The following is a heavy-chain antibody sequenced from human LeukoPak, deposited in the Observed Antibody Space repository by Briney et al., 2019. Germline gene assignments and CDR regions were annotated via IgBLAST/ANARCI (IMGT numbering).Heavy chain of an antibody. CDR1: GFTFDDYA. D-gene: IGHD3-22*01. CDR2: ISWNSGSI. J-gene: IGHJ4*02. V-gene: IGHV3-9*01. CDR3: AKDIGRYDTSCYSFDY. Sequence: AGGSLRLSCAASGFTFDDYAMHWVRQAPGKGLEWVSGISWNSGSIGYADSVKGRFTISRDNAKNSLYLQMNSLRAEDTALYYCAKDIGRYDTSCYSFDYWGQGTLVTVSS.